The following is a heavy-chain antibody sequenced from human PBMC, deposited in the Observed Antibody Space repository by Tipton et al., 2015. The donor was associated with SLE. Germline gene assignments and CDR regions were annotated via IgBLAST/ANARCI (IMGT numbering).Heavy chain of an antibody. CDR1: GFTFSSYA. CDR3: ARDRGIVVVITSRHFDY. Sequence: SLRLSCAASGFTFSSYAMHWVRQAPGKGLEWVAFISYDGSNKYYADSVKGRFTISRDNSKNTLYLQMNSLRAEDTAVYYCARDRGIVVVITSRHFDYWGQGTLVTVSS. V-gene: IGHV3-30-3*01. D-gene: IGHD3-22*01. J-gene: IGHJ4*02. CDR2: ISYDGSNK.